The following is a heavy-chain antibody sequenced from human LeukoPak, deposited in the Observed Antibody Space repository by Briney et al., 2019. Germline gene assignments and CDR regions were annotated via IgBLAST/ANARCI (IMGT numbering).Heavy chain of an antibody. J-gene: IGHJ4*02. CDR2: ISGSGGST. Sequence: PGGSLRLSCAASGFTFSSYSMNWVRQAPGKGLEWVSAISGSGGSTYYADSVKGRFTISRDNSKNTLYLQMNSLRAEDTAVYYCASSPTVTTPVDYWGQGTLVTVSS. CDR3: ASSPTVTTPVDY. V-gene: IGHV3-23*01. CDR1: GFTFSSYS. D-gene: IGHD4-17*01.